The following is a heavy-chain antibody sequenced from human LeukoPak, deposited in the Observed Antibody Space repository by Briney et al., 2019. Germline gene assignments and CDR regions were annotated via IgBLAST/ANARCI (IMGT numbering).Heavy chain of an antibody. CDR3: AKGGGIAAVTMYYLDY. CDR2: ISGSSGST. V-gene: IGHV3-23*01. CDR1: GFTFSSYA. J-gene: IGHJ4*02. Sequence: GGSLRLSCAASGFTFSSYAMSWVRQAPGKGLEWVSGISGSSGSTYYADSVKGRFTISRDNSKNTLYLQMNSLRAEDTAVYYCAKGGGIAAVTMYYLDYWGQGTLVTVSP. D-gene: IGHD6-13*01.